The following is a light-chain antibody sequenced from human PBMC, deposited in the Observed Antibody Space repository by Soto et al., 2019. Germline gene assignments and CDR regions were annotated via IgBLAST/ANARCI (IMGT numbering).Light chain of an antibody. CDR2: DDS. V-gene: IGLV3-21*02. CDR3: HVWDSSSDHYV. Sequence: SYELTQPPSVSVAPGQTARITCGGNNIGGKSVHWYQQKPGQALVLVVYDDSDRPSGIPDRFSGSNSGDTATLTIRRVEAGDEADYYCHVWDSSSDHYVFGTGTKVTVL. CDR1: NIGGKS. J-gene: IGLJ1*01.